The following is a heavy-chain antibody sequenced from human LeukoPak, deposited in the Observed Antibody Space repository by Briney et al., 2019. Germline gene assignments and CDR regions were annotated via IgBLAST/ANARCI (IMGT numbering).Heavy chain of an antibody. D-gene: IGHD1-26*01. CDR2: IWYGGSNK. CDR3: AKDSEQNYYMDV. CDR1: GFTFSSYG. V-gene: IGHV3-30*02. Sequence: PGGSLRLSCTASGFTFSSYGMHWVRQAPGKGLEWVAVIWYGGSNKYYADSVKGRFTISRDNSKNTLYLQMNSLRAEDTAVYYSAKDSEQNYYMDVWAKGPRSPSP. J-gene: IGHJ6*03.